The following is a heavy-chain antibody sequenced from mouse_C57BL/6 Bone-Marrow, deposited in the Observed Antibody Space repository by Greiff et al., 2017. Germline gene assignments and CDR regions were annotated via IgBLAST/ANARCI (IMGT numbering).Heavy chain of an antibody. Sequence: EVHLVESGGGLVQPGGSMKLSCAASGFTFSDAWMDWVRQSPEKGLEWVAEIRNKANNHATYYAESVKGRFTISRAASKRSVYLQMNSLRAEDTGIYYCTRGHGSSYPYWYFDVWGTGTTVTVSS. D-gene: IGHD1-1*01. CDR1: GFTFSDAW. CDR2: IRNKANNHAT. CDR3: TRGHGSSYPYWYFDV. V-gene: IGHV6-6*01. J-gene: IGHJ1*03.